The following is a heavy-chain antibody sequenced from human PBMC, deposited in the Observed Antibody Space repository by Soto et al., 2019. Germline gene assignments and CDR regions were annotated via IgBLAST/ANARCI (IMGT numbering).Heavy chain of an antibody. J-gene: IGHJ4*02. Sequence: PSETLSLTCAVYGGSFSGYYWSWIRQPPGKGLEWIGEINHSGSTNYNPSLKSRVTISVDTSKNQFSLKLSSVTAADTVVFYCAREGSCSGGSCYGVDYWGQGTLVTVSS. CDR3: AREGSCSGGSCYGVDY. V-gene: IGHV4-34*01. D-gene: IGHD2-15*01. CDR2: INHSGST. CDR1: GGSFSGYY.